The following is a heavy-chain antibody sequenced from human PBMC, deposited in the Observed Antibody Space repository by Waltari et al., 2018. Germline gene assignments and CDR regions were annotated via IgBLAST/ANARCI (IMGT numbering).Heavy chain of an antibody. J-gene: IGHJ3*02. CDR3: ARGGDGYNSDDAFDI. CDR1: GGTFTSNA. V-gene: IGHV1-69*12. CDR2: IIPIFGTA. D-gene: IGHD5-12*01. Sequence: QFQLVQLGAEVRRPGSPVKVSCKAFGGTFTSNATSWVRRPPGQGLEWMGGIIPIFGTANYAQKFQGRVTITADESTSTAYMELSSLRSEDTAVYYCARGGDGYNSDDAFDIWGQGTMVTVSS.